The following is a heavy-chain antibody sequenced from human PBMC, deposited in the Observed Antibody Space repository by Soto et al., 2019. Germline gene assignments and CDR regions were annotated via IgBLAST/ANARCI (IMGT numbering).Heavy chain of an antibody. V-gene: IGHV4-34*01. CDR2: INDRGSI. D-gene: IGHD3-9*01. J-gene: IGHJ2*01. CDR1: GGSFSGYY. Sequence: QVQLQQWGAGPLRPLETLSLTCGVSGGSFSGYYWAWIRQSPGKGLEWIGEINDRGSINYNPSLKSRVSISVATSKNPYSLNLRSVTAAATAVYYCARESHDILTGPPWVWYFDLWGRGTLVTVSS. CDR3: ARESHDILTGPPWVWYFDL.